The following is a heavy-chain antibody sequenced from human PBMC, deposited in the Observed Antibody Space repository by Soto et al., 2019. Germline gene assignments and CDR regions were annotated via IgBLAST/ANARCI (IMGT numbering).Heavy chain of an antibody. Sequence: EVQLLESGGGLVQPGGSLKLSCEASGLIFSNYAMSWVRRAPGQGLEWVSAISGGGESTYYADSVKGRFTVSRDNSKNTLYLQMNSLRAEDTATYYCAKVTWSASPRGDSWGQGTLVTVSS. V-gene: IGHV3-23*01. D-gene: IGHD3-3*01. CDR3: AKVTWSASPRGDS. CDR2: ISGGGEST. J-gene: IGHJ4*02. CDR1: GLIFSNYA.